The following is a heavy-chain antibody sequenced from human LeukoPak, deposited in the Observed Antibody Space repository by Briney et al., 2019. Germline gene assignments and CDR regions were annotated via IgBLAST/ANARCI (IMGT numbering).Heavy chain of an antibody. CDR3: ARGLREYYFDY. J-gene: IGHJ4*02. CDR2: INHSGST. Sequence: SETLSLTCTVSGGSISSYYWSWIRQPPGKGLEWIGEINHSGSTNYNPSLKSRVTISVDTSKNQFSLKLSSVTAADTAVYYCARGLREYYFDYWGQGTLVTVSS. V-gene: IGHV4-34*01. D-gene: IGHD4-17*01. CDR1: GGSISSYY.